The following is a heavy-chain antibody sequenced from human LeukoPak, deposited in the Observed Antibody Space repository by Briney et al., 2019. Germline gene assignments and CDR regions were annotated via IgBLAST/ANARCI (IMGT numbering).Heavy chain of an antibody. Sequence: PGGSLRLSCAASGFTFSNPGMSWVRQAPGKGLEWVGRIRSKTDGGTADYAAPVKDRIIISRDDSKNTLYPQMNSLKNEDTAVYYCTTGTYWGQGTLVTVSS. CDR2: IRSKTDGGTA. V-gene: IGHV3-15*01. J-gene: IGHJ4*02. CDR1: GFTFSNPG. CDR3: TTGTY.